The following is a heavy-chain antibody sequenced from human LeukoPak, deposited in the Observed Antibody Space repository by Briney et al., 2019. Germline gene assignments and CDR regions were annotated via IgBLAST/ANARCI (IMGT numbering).Heavy chain of an antibody. V-gene: IGHV3-53*01. CDR3: AGQSNWGYFDY. CDR2: IYSGGTT. J-gene: IGHJ4*02. Sequence: GGSLRLSCAASGFIVSNNYMTWVRQAPGKGLEWVSTIYSGGTTYYADSVKGRFTISRDNSKNTLYLQMNSLRAEDTAVYYCAGQSNWGYFDYWGQRTLVTVSS. D-gene: IGHD7-27*01. CDR1: GFIVSNNY.